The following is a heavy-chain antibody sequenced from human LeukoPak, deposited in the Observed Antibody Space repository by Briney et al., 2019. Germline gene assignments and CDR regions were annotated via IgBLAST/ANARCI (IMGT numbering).Heavy chain of an antibody. J-gene: IGHJ5*02. D-gene: IGHD6-6*01. Sequence: GASVKVSCKASGGTFISYAISWVRQAPGQGLEWMGRIISIFGIANCAQKFQGRVTITADKSTSTAYMELSSLRSEDTAVYYCAGDTGIAARSNWFDPWGQGTLVTVSS. CDR3: AGDTGIAARSNWFDP. CDR1: GGTFISYA. V-gene: IGHV1-69*04. CDR2: IISIFGIA.